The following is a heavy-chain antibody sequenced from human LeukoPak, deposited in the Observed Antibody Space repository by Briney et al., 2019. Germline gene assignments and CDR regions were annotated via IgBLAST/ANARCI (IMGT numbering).Heavy chain of an antibody. CDR1: GFTFSSYS. Sequence: GGSLRLSCAASGFTFSSYSMNWVRQAPGKGLEWVSYISSSSSTIYYADSVKGRFTISRDNAKNSLYLQMNSLRAEDTAVYYCASQDYYYYMDVWAKGPRSPSP. CDR2: ISSSSSTI. CDR3: ASQDYYYYMDV. V-gene: IGHV3-48*01. J-gene: IGHJ6*03.